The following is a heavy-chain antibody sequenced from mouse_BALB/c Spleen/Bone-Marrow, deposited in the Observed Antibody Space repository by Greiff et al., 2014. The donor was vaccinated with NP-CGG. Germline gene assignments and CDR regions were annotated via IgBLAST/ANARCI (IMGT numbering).Heavy chain of an antibody. V-gene: IGHV14-4*02. CDR1: GFNIKDYY. CDR2: IDPENGDT. CDR3: NARGDYDFDYFDY. D-gene: IGHD2-4*01. J-gene: IGHJ2*01. Sequence: EVKLVESGAELVRSGASVKLSCTASGFNIKDYYMHWVEQRPEQGLEWIGWIDPENGDTEYAPKFQGKATMTADTSSNTAYLQLSSLTSEDTAVYYCNARGDYDFDYFDYWGQGTTLTVSS.